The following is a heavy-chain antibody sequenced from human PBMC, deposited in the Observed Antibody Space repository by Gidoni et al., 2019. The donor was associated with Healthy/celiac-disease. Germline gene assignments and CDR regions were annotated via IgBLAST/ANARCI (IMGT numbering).Heavy chain of an antibody. J-gene: IGHJ4*02. CDR3: ARDKVGEVDY. CDR2: ISYRGST. CDR1: GDSIRSGGYY. D-gene: IGHD2-21*01. Sequence: QVQLQESGPGLVKPSQTLSLTCTVSGDSIRSGGYYWSWIRQHPGTGLEWIGYISYRGSTYYNPALNRRVTISVDTSKNQFSLKRSSVTAADTAVYYCARDKVGEVDYWGQGTLVTVSS. V-gene: IGHV4-31*03.